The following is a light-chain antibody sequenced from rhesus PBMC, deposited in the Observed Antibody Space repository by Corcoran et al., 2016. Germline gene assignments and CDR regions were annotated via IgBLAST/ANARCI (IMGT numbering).Light chain of an antibody. CDR1: QSISSW. Sequence: DIQMTQSPSSLSASVGDTVTITCRASQSISSWLAWYQQKPGKAPKLLNYKASSLQRGGPSRLSGLGAGTDFTLTISSLQPEDFATYYCLQYSSSPLTFGGGTKVEIK. CDR3: LQYSSSPLT. J-gene: IGKJ4*01. CDR2: KAS. V-gene: IGKV1-22*01.